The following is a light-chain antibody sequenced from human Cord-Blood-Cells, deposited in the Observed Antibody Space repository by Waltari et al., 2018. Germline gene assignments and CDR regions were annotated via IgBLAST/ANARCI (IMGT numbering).Light chain of an antibody. J-gene: IGLJ3*02. Sequence: SALTQPASVSGSPGQSITISCPGTSRDVGSYNLVPWYQQHPGNAPKLMIYEGSKRPSGVSNRFSGSKSGNTASLTISGLQAEDEADYYCCSYAGSSTFWVFGGGTKLTVL. CDR3: CSYAGSSTFWV. V-gene: IGLV2-23*01. CDR2: EGS. CDR1: SRDVGSYNL.